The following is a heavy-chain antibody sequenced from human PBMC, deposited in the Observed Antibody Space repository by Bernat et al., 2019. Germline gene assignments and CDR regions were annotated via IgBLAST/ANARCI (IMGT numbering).Heavy chain of an antibody. CDR2: IYYSGST. Sequence: QVHLQESGPGLVKPSETLSLTCTVSGGSTSSYYWSWIRQPPGKGLEWIGYIYYSGSTNYNPSLKSRVTISVDTSKNQFSLKLSSVTAADTAVYYCATGHPVDYWGQGTLVTVSS. CDR1: GGSTSSYY. CDR3: ATGHPVDY. D-gene: IGHD4-17*01. V-gene: IGHV4-59*01. J-gene: IGHJ4*02.